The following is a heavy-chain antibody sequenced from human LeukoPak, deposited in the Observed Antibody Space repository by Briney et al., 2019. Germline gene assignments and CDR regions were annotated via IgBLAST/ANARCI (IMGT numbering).Heavy chain of an antibody. CDR1: GFTFSSYS. CDR3: ARDREDDGGNSGLDY. J-gene: IGHJ4*02. D-gene: IGHD4-23*01. Sequence: GGSLSLSCAASGFTFSSYSKNWVRQPPGTGLEWASSISISSSYIYYSDSVKGRFTISRDNAKNSLYLQMNSLGAEDTAVYYCARDREDDGGNSGLDYGGQGTLVTVSS. V-gene: IGHV3-21*01. CDR2: ISISSSYI.